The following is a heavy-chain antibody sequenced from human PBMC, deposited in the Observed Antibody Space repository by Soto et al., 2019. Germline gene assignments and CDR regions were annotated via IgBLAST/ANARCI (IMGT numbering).Heavy chain of an antibody. J-gene: IGHJ3*02. CDR3: ARDRGINSGIVGATTDAFDI. D-gene: IGHD1-26*01. V-gene: IGHV3-30-3*01. Sequence: QVQLVESGGGVVQPGRSLRLSCAASGFTFSSYAMHWVRQAPGKGLEWVAVISYDGSNKYYADSVKGRFTISRDNSKNTLYLQMNSLRAEDTAVYYCARDRGINSGIVGATTDAFDIWGQGTMVTVSS. CDR2: ISYDGSNK. CDR1: GFTFSSYA.